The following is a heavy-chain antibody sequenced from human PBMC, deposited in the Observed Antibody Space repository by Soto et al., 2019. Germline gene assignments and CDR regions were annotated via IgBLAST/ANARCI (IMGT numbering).Heavy chain of an antibody. CDR1: GGSVSSGSYY. CDR3: ARAWHCSGGSCYSASIMDV. Sequence: SETLSLTCTVSGGSVSSGSYYWSWIRQPPGKGLEWIGYIYYSGSTNYNPSLKSRVTISVDTSKNQFSLKLSSVTAADTAVYYCARAWHCSGGSCYSASIMDVWGQGTTVTVSS. D-gene: IGHD2-15*01. J-gene: IGHJ6*02. V-gene: IGHV4-61*01. CDR2: IYYSGST.